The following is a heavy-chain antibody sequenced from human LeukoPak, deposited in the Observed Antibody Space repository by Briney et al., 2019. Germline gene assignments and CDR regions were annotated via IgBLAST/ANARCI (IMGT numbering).Heavy chain of an antibody. J-gene: IGHJ6*02. CDR1: GFTFSSYA. V-gene: IGHV3-30-3*01. CDR3: ARDRVAGVGSYYYYGMDV. D-gene: IGHD6-19*01. Sequence: GRSLRLSCAASGFTFSSYAMHWVRQAPGKGLEWVAVISYDGSNKYYADSVKGRFTISRDNSKNTLYLQMNSLRAEDTAVYYCARDRVAGVGSYYYYGMDVWAKGPRSPSP. CDR2: ISYDGSNK.